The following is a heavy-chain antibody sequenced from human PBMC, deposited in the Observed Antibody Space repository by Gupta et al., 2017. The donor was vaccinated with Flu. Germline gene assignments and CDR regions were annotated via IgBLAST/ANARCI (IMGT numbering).Heavy chain of an antibody. D-gene: IGHD5-18*01. CDR3: ARVFEDTAMVGRSEVWFDP. Sequence: TGSGGSISSGGYYWSWIRQHPGKGLEWIGYIYYSGSTYYNPSLKSRVTISVDTSKNQFSLKLSSVTAADTAVYYCARVFEDTAMVGRSEVWFDPWGQGTLVTVSS. CDR1: GGSISSGGYY. CDR2: IYYSGST. J-gene: IGHJ5*02. V-gene: IGHV4-31*02.